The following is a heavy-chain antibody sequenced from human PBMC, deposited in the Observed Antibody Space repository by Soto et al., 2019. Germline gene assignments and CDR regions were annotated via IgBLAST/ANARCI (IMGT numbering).Heavy chain of an antibody. CDR2: IYTTGST. V-gene: IGHV4-4*07. D-gene: IGHD2-15*01. CDR1: GGSISSYY. J-gene: IGHJ2*01. Sequence: SETLSLTCTVSGGSISSYYWSWIRQPAGKXLEWIGRIYTTGSTNYNPSLKSRVTMSVDTSKNQFSLKLSSVTAADTAVYYCARRVFYCSGGSCYWYFDLWGRGTLVTVSS. CDR3: ARRVFYCSGGSCYWYFDL.